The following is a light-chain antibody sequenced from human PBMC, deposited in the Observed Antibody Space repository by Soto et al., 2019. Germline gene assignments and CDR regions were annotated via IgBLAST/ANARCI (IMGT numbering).Light chain of an antibody. J-gene: IGKJ2*01. V-gene: IGKV1-9*01. CDR3: QQLNSSPYT. CDR2: GAS. Sequence: DIQLTQSPSFLSASVGDRVTITCRASQGISSYLAWYQEEPGKAPELLIYGASTLQSGVPSRFSASGSGAEYTLTINCLQPEDSATYYCQQLNSSPYTFGQGTKLEIK. CDR1: QGISSY.